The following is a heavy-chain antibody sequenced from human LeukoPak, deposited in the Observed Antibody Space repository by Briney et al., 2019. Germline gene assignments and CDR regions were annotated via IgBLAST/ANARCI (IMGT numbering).Heavy chain of an antibody. D-gene: IGHD3-16*02. CDR3: ARRDDYVWGSYPNYFDY. Sequence: GGSLRLSCAASGFTFSSYSMNWVRQAPGKGLEWVSYIGSSSSTIYYADSVKGRFTISRDNAKNSLYLQMNSLRAEDTAVYYCARRDDYVWGSYPNYFDYWGQGTLVTVSS. CDR2: IGSSSSTI. CDR1: GFTFSSYS. J-gene: IGHJ4*02. V-gene: IGHV3-48*01.